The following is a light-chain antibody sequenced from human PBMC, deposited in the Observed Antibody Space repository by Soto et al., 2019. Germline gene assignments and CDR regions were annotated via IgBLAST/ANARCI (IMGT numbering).Light chain of an antibody. CDR1: SSDICGYNH. CDR2: NVS. CDR3: RSYTNTNPQAI. V-gene: IGLV2-14*03. J-gene: IGLJ2*01. Sequence: QSVLTQPASVSGSPGQPITISCTGASSDICGYNHVSWYQQHPGKAPKLIIYNVSHRLSGASTRFSGSKYGNTASLIIAALQAEDEDDYFGRSYTNTNPQAIFGGGT.